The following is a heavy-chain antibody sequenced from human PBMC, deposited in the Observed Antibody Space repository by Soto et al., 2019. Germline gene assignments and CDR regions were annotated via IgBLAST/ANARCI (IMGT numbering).Heavy chain of an antibody. CDR3: ARGTSSGFSPGSDWFDP. CDR1: GYTFTTYG. Sequence: GASVKVSCKASGYTFTTYGISWVRQAPGQGLEWMGWINPNSGGSNYAQKFQGWVTMTRDTSISTAYMELSRLRSDDTAVYYCARGTSSGFSPGSDWFDPWGQGTLVTVSS. CDR2: INPNSGGS. V-gene: IGHV1-2*04. J-gene: IGHJ5*02. D-gene: IGHD6-19*01.